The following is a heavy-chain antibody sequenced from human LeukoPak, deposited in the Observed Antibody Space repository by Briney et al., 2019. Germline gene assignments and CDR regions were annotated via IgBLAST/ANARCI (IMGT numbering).Heavy chain of an antibody. CDR3: ARSLREKNWFDP. D-gene: IGHD5/OR15-5a*01. CDR2: INPNSGGT. CDR1: GYTFTGYY. J-gene: IGHJ5*02. Sequence: VASVKVSCKASGYTFTGYYMHWVRPAPGQGLEWMGWINPNSGGTNYAQKFQGRVTMTRDTSISTAYMELSRLRSDDTAVYYCARSLREKNWFDPWGQGTLVTVSS. V-gene: IGHV1-2*02.